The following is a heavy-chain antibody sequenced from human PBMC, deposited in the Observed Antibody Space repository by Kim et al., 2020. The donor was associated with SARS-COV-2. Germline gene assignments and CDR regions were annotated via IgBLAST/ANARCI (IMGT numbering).Heavy chain of an antibody. D-gene: IGHD5-18*01. V-gene: IGHV1-18*01. Sequence: QKTQGRVTTTTDTSTSTAYMELRSLRSDDTAVYYCAREGGYSYGYSAFDIWGQGTMVTVSS. CDR3: AREGGYSYGYSAFDI. J-gene: IGHJ3*02.